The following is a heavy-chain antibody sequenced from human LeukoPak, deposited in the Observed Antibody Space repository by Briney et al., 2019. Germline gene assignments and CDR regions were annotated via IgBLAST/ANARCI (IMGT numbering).Heavy chain of an antibody. CDR3: ARGDDYYDSSGLY. CDR1: GGSISSSSYY. V-gene: IGHV4-39*01. Sequence: SETLSLTCTVSGGSISSSSYYWGWIRQPPGKGLGGIGSIYYSGSTYYNPSLKSRVTISVDTSKNQFSLKLSSVTAADTAVYYCARGDDYYDSSGLYWGQGTLVTVSS. D-gene: IGHD3-22*01. J-gene: IGHJ4*02. CDR2: IYYSGST.